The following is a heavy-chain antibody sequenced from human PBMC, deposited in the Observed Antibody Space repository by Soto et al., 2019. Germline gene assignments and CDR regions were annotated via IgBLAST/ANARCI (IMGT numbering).Heavy chain of an antibody. CDR1: GYTFTSYG. CDR2: ISAYNGNT. V-gene: IGHV1-18*01. J-gene: IGHJ6*03. CDR3: ARVGSRIYRIADYYYYMDV. D-gene: IGHD2-21*01. Sequence: QVQLVQSGAEVKKPGASVKVSCKASGYTFTSYGISWVRQAPGQGLEWMGWISAYNGNTNYAQKLQGRVTMTTDTSTSTDYMELRSLRSDDTAVYYCARVGSRIYRIADYYYYMDVWGKGTTVTVSS.